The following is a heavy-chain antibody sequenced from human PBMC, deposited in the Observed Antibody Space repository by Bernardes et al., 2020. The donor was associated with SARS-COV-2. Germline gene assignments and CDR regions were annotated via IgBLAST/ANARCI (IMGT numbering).Heavy chain of an antibody. Sequence: ASVKVSCTASGYTFINYGISWVRQAPGQGLEWMGWISAYKGDTNYAQNLQGRVTMTTDTSTSTAYMELRSLRSDDTAMYFCARGSPDCSKSSCYKADFDYWGQGTLVTVSS. CDR1: GYTFINYG. D-gene: IGHD2-2*02. J-gene: IGHJ4*02. V-gene: IGHV1-18*04. CDR2: ISAYKGDT. CDR3: ARGSPDCSKSSCYKADFDY.